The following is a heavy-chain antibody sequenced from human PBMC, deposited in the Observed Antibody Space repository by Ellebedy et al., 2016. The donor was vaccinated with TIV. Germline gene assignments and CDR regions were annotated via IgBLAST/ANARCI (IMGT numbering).Heavy chain of an antibody. CDR3: SRLFDRGEN. CDR1: GGIFSSHG. CDR2: IIPIFGTA. J-gene: IGHJ1*01. V-gene: IGHV1-69*13. D-gene: IGHD3-16*01. Sequence: ASVKVSCKASGGIFSSHGIRWVRQAPGQGLEWMGGIIPIFGTANYAQKFQGRLTITADESTSTAYMEVSSLRSEDTAVYYCSRLFDRGENWGQGTLVTVSS.